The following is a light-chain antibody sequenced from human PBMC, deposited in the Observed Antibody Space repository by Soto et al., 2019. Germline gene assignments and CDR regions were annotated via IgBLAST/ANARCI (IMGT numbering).Light chain of an antibody. V-gene: IGLV2-8*01. CDR1: SSDVGGYNY. Sequence: QSALTQPPSASGSPGQSLTISWTGTSSDVGGYNYVFWYQQHPGKAPKLMIYEVNKRPSGVPDRFSGSKSGNTASLTVSGLQAEDEADYYCSSYAGSDIFVFGGGTKLTGL. J-gene: IGLJ2*01. CDR3: SSYAGSDIFV. CDR2: EVN.